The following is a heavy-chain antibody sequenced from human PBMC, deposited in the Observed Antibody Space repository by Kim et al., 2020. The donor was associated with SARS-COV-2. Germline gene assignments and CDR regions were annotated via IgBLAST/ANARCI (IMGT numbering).Heavy chain of an antibody. J-gene: IGHJ4*02. CDR2: ISSSSSYI. CDR1: GFTFSSYS. D-gene: IGHD6-19*01. Sequence: GGSLRLSCAASGFTFSSYSMNWVRQAPGKGLEWVLSISSSSSYIYYADSVKGRFTISRDNAKNSLYLQMNSLRAEDTAVYYCARGSVAGRSYWGQGTLVTVSS. CDR3: ARGSVAGRSY. V-gene: IGHV3-21*01.